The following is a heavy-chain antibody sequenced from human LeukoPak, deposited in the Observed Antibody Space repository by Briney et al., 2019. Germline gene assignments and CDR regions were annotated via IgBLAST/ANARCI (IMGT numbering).Heavy chain of an antibody. V-gene: IGHV1-24*01. D-gene: IGHD3-16*01. CDR2: FNPEDGEK. Sequence: ASVKVSCKASGNMFTELGIHWVRQAPGEGLEWMGGFNPEDGEKFYTRKFRGRVTMTDDISTNTAYMELSSLRSDDTAVYFCASFYIMIGGPPADWGQGTPITVSS. CDR1: GNMFTELG. CDR3: ASFYIMIGGPPAD. J-gene: IGHJ4*02.